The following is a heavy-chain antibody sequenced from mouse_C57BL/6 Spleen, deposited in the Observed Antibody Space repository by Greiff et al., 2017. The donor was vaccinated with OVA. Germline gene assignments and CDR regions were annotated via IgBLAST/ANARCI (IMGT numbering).Heavy chain of an antibody. J-gene: IGHJ2*01. Sequence: QVQLQQPGAELVMPGASVKLSCKASGYTFTSYWMHWVKQRPGQGLEWIGEIDPSDSYTNYNQKFKGKSTLTVDKSSSTAYMQLSSLTSEDSAVYYCARMGSYYGNRFFDYWGQGTTLTVSS. CDR3: ARMGSYYGNRFFDY. CDR1: GYTFTSYW. V-gene: IGHV1-69*01. CDR2: IDPSDSYT. D-gene: IGHD2-1*01.